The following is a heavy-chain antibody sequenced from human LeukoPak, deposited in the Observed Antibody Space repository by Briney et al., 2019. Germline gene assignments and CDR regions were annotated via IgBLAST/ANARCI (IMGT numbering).Heavy chain of an antibody. CDR3: ARDLTVAVAMGY. J-gene: IGHJ4*02. V-gene: IGHV3-21*01. CDR1: GFTFSSYS. CDR2: ISSSSSYI. D-gene: IGHD6-19*01. Sequence: GGSLRLSCAASGFTFSSYSMNWVRQAPGKGLEWVSSISSSSSYIYYADSVKGRFTISRDNAKNSLYLQMNSLRAEDTAVYYCARDLTVAVAMGYWGQGTLVTVSS.